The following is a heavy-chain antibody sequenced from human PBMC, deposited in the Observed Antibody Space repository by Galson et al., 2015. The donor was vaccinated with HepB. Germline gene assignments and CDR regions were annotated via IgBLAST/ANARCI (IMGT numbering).Heavy chain of an antibody. Sequence: SLRLSCAASGFTFSHAWMSWVRQAPAKGLEWVGRIKTKTDGGTTDYAAPVKGRFIISRDDSKNTLYLQMTSLRTEDTAVYYCTTVPLVVPAAIEAYWGQGTLVTVSS. CDR3: TTVPLVVPAAIEAY. J-gene: IGHJ4*02. CDR2: IKTKTDGGTT. CDR1: GFTFSHAW. D-gene: IGHD2-2*01. V-gene: IGHV3-15*01.